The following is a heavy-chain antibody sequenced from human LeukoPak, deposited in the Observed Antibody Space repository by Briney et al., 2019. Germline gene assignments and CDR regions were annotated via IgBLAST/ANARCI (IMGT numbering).Heavy chain of an antibody. V-gene: IGHV1-46*01. CDR1: GCTFTSYY. D-gene: IGHD6-13*01. CDR3: ARVRRVAAGRRLSYMDV. J-gene: IGHJ6*03. CDR2: INPSGGST. Sequence: ASVKVSCKASGCTFTSYYMHWVRQAPGQGLEWMGIINPSGGSTSYAQKFQGRVTMTRDTSTSTVYMELSSLRSEDTAVYYCARVRRVAAGRRLSYMDVWGKGTTVTISS.